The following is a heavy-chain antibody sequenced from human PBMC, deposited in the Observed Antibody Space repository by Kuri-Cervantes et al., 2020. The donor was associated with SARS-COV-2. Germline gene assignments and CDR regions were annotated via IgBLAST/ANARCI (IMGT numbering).Heavy chain of an antibody. J-gene: IGHJ3*02. Sequence: SVKVSCKASGGTFSNYALSWVRQAPGQGLEWMRGIIPIFGTANYAQKFQGRVTITMDESTSTAYMELSSLRYEDTAVYYCARERDYYGSGYIWGQGTTVTVSS. D-gene: IGHD3-10*01. CDR3: ARERDYYGSGYI. CDR1: GGTFSNYA. CDR2: IIPIFGTA. V-gene: IGHV1-69*05.